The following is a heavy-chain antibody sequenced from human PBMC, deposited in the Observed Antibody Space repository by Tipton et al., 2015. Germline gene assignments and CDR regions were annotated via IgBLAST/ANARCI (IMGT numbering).Heavy chain of an antibody. Sequence: TLSLTCAVSAYSITTDYYWVWIRQAPGKGLEWIGAISHSGNTFYNPSPKSRVTISADTSKNQFSLRLSSVTAADTAVYYCARSRYTVTPDSWGQGTTVTVSS. CDR1: AYSITTDYY. D-gene: IGHD4-17*01. V-gene: IGHV4-38-2*01. J-gene: IGHJ6*02. CDR2: ISHSGNT. CDR3: ARSRYTVTPDS.